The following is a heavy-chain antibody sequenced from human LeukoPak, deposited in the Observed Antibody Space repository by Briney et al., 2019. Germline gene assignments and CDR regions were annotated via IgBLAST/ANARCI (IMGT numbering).Heavy chain of an antibody. J-gene: IGHJ4*02. Sequence: PGGSLRLSCAASGFTFSSYAMSWVRQAPGKGLEWVSAISGGGGSTYYADSVKGRFTISRDNAKNSLYLQMNSLRAEDTAVYYCARGGRQQLVPGYWGQGTLVTVSS. CDR1: GFTFSSYA. CDR3: ARGGRQQLVPGY. D-gene: IGHD6-13*01. V-gene: IGHV3-23*01. CDR2: ISGGGGST.